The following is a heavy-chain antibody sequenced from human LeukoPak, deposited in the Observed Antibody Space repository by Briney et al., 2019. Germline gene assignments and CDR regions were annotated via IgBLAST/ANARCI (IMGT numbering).Heavy chain of an antibody. D-gene: IGHD1-14*01. CDR2: FYYSGST. V-gene: IGHV4-39*01. CDR1: GVSISRTSYY. J-gene: IGHJ4*02. CDR3: ASGSGYFFDY. Sequence: SETLSLTCTVSGVSISRTSYYWGWIRPPPGKGLEWTETFYYSGSTYYNPSLKSRVTISVDTSKNQFSLKLSSMTAADTAVYYCASGSGYFFDYWGQGTLVTVSS.